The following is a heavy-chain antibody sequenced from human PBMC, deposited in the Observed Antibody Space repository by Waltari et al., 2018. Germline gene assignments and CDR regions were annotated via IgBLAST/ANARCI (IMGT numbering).Heavy chain of an antibody. J-gene: IGHJ4*02. D-gene: IGHD2-2*01. CDR2: INPNSGGT. CDR1: GYTFTGYY. Sequence: QVQLVQSGAEVKKPGASVKVSCKASGYTFTGYYMHWVRQAPGQGLEWMGWINPNSGGTNYAQKFQGRVTMTRDTSISTAYMGLSRLRSDDTAVYYCARLGYCSSTSCSKGDYWGQGTLVTVSS. V-gene: IGHV1-2*02. CDR3: ARLGYCSSTSCSKGDY.